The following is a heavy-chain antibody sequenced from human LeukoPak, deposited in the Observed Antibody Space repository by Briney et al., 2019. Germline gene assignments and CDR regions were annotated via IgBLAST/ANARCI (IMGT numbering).Heavy chain of an antibody. D-gene: IGHD3-9*01. CDR1: GYTFTGYY. J-gene: IGHJ4*02. Sequence: ASVKVSCKASGYTFTGYYMHWVRQAAGQGLEWMGLINPNSGGTNYAQKFQGRVTMTRDTSISTAYMELSRLRSDDTAVYYCARSSRYAIWTGYPYWGQGTLVTVSP. CDR2: INPNSGGT. V-gene: IGHV1-2*02. CDR3: ARSSRYAIWTGYPY.